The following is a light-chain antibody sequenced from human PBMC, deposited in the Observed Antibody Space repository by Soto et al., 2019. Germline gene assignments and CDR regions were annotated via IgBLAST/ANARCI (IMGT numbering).Light chain of an antibody. Sequence: DIQMTQSPSTLSASVGDRITITCRASQSVGTWLAWYQQKPGKAPKVLIYKESSLESGVPSRFSGSGSGTEFTLTIRSLQPDDFATYYCQQYNSYWAFGQGTKVDIK. V-gene: IGKV1-5*03. CDR2: KES. J-gene: IGKJ1*01. CDR1: QSVGTW. CDR3: QQYNSYWA.